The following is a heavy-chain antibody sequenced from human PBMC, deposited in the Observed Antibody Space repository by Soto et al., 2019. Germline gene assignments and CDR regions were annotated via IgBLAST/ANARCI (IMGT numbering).Heavy chain of an antibody. D-gene: IGHD2-2*01. J-gene: IGHJ6*02. Sequence: ASVKVSCKASGGTFSSYAISWVRQAPGQGLEWMGRIIPILGIANYAQKFQGRVTITADKSTSTAYMELSSLRSEDTAVYYCARDRGSAGYQLLSLYYYYGMDVWGQGTTVTVSS. CDR2: IIPILGIA. CDR3: ARDRGSAGYQLLSLYYYYGMDV. CDR1: GGTFSSYA. V-gene: IGHV1-69*04.